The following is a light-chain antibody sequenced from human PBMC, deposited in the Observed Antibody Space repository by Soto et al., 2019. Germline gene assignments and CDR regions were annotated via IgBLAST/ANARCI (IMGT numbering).Light chain of an antibody. J-gene: IGKJ4*01. CDR3: QQYNNWPLT. Sequence: EIVMTQSPATLSVSPGERATLSCRASQSVSSNLAWYQQKPGQAPRLLIYGASTRATGIPARFSGSGSGTEFTLTISSLQSADFEVYYCQQYNNWPLTFGGGTKVEIK. CDR2: GAS. V-gene: IGKV3-15*01. CDR1: QSVSSN.